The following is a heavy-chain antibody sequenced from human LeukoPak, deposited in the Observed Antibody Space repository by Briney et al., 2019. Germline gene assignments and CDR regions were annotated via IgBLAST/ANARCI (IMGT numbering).Heavy chain of an antibody. CDR3: ASNYYDSSGYLDY. CDR1: GGTFSSYA. J-gene: IGHJ4*02. D-gene: IGHD3-22*01. V-gene: IGHV1-69*13. CDR2: IIPIFGTA. Sequence: SVKVSCKASGGTFSSYAISWVRQAPGQGLEWLGGIIPIFGTANYAQKFQGRVTITADESTSTAYMELSSLRSEDTAVYYCASNYYDSSGYLDYWGQGTLVTVSS.